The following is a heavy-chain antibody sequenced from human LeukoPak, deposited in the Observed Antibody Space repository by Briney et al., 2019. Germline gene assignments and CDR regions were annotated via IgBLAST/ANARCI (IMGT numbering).Heavy chain of an antibody. CDR1: GYTFTGYY. CDR2: INPNSGGT. D-gene: IGHD2-15*01. J-gene: IGHJ5*02. Sequence: VASVKVSCKASGYTFTGYYMHWVRQAPGQGLEWMGWINPNSGGTNYAQKFQGRVTMTRDTSISTAYMELSRLRSDDTAVYCCARLLTYCSGGSCYSEVWFDPWGQGTLVTVSS. V-gene: IGHV1-2*02. CDR3: ARLLTYCSGGSCYSEVWFDP.